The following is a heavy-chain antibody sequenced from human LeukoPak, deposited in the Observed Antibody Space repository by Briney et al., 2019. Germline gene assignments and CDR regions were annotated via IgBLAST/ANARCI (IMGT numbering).Heavy chain of an antibody. Sequence: SETLSLTCAVYGGSFSGYYWSWIRQPPGKGLEWIGEINHSGSTNYNPSLKSRVAISVDTSKNQFSLKLSSVTAADTAVYYCARARPYCSGGSCYILLDYWGQGTLVTVSS. CDR3: ARARPYCSGGSCYILLDY. J-gene: IGHJ4*02. CDR2: INHSGST. V-gene: IGHV4-34*01. CDR1: GGSFSGYY. D-gene: IGHD2-15*01.